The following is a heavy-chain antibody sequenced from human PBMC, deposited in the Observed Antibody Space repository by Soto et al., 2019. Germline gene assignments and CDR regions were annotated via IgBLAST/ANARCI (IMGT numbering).Heavy chain of an antibody. CDR3: ARHRYSSGWYADY. CDR1: GGSISSYY. J-gene: IGHJ4*02. Sequence: QVQLQESGPGLVKPSETLSLTCTVSGGSISSYYWSWIRQPPGKGLEWIGYIYYSGSTNYNPSLKSRVTLSVDTSNHQLALKLSAVTAADTAVYYCARHRYSSGWYADYWGQGTLVTVSS. D-gene: IGHD6-19*01. CDR2: IYYSGST. V-gene: IGHV4-59*08.